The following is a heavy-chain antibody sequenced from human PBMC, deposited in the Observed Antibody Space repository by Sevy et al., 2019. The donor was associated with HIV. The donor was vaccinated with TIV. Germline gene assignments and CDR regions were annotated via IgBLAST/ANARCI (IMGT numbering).Heavy chain of an antibody. CDR1: GVSLISGEYF. D-gene: IGHD3-9*01. Sequence: TLSLTCTVSGVSLISGEYFWAWIRQPPGKGLEWIGSIYFSGYTNYSPSLNSRVTVSIDTSKNQFFLRLSSVAAADTAVYYCATDQYYDIVTGLFAVDVWGQGTTVTVSS. CDR2: IYFSGYT. CDR3: ATDQYYDIVTGLFAVDV. V-gene: IGHV4-61*08. J-gene: IGHJ6*02.